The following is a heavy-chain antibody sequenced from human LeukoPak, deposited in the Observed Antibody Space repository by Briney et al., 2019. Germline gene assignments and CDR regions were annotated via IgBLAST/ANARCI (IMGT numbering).Heavy chain of an antibody. D-gene: IGHD2-8*02. V-gene: IGHV3-23*01. CDR2: IFPSGGEI. CDR1: GFTFSTFA. Sequence: GGSLRLSCAASGFTFSTFAMIWVRQPPGEGLEWVSSIFPSGGEIHYADSVRGRFTISRDNSKSTLSLQMNSLRAEDTAIYYCATYRQVLLPFESWGQGTLVTVSS. J-gene: IGHJ4*02. CDR3: ATYRQVLLPFES.